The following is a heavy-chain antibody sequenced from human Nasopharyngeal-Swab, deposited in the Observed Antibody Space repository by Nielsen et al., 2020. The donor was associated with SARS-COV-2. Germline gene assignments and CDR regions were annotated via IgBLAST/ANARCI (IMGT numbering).Heavy chain of an antibody. J-gene: IGHJ3*02. D-gene: IGHD2-21*01. CDR2: ISSSGSTI. CDR3: ARDYGILWRRVPFDS. V-gene: IGHV3-11*01. Sequence: WIHQPPGKGLEWVSYISSSGSTIYYADSVKGRFTISRDNAKNSLYLQMNSLRAEDTAVYYCARDYGILWRRVPFDSWGQGTMVTVSS.